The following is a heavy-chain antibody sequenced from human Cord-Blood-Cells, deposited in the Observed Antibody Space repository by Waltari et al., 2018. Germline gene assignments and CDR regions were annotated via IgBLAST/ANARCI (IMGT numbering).Heavy chain of an antibody. CDR1: GYTLTELS. D-gene: IGHD3-16*01. V-gene: IGHV1-24*01. Sequence: QVQLVQSGAEVKKPGASVKVSCKVSGYTLTELSMHWVRQAPGKGLEWMGVFEPEDGETIYAQKFQGRVTMTGDTSTDTAYMELSSLRSEDTAVYYCATDQGGFDAFDIWGQGTMVTVSS. CDR3: ATDQGGFDAFDI. CDR2: FEPEDGET. J-gene: IGHJ3*02.